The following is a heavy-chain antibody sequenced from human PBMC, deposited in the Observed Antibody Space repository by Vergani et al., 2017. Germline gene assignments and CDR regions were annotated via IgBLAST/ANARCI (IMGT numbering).Heavy chain of an antibody. V-gene: IGHV3-23*01. J-gene: IGHJ6*02. Sequence: EVQLLQSGGGVIQPGGSVRLSCAASGFTFSACPMTWVRQAPGKGLEWVSAISARYPSTYYADSVKGRFTISRDNSKNMLYLQMNSLRAEDTGVYYYTGDRYYLGSGSYPYFYYYGLDVWGQGTAVTVSS. CDR1: GFTFSACP. D-gene: IGHD3-10*01. CDR3: TGDRYYLGSGSYPYFYYYGLDV. CDR2: ISARYPST.